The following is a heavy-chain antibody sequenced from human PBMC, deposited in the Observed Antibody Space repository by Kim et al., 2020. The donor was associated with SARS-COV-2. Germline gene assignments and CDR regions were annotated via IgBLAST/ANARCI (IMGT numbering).Heavy chain of an antibody. J-gene: IGHJ4*02. CDR3: AKFTQNRWNVPFDY. V-gene: IGHV3-23*01. D-gene: IGHD1-1*01. CDR2: VSGSGGNI. Sequence: GGSLRLSCVASGFSFSNYVMSWVRQAPGKGLEWVSAVSGSGGNIHYADSVKGRFTISRDNSKNTLYMQMNSLRPEDTAVYFCAKFTQNRWNVPFDYWGQGTLVTVSS. CDR1: GFSFSNYV.